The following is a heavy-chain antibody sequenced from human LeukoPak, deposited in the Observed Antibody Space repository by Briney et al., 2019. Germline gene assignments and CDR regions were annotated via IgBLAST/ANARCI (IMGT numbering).Heavy chain of an antibody. CDR2: INHSGST. D-gene: IGHD4-23*01. J-gene: IGHJ1*01. CDR3: ARAYGGNSQYFQH. V-gene: IGHV4-34*01. Sequence: PSETLSLTCAVYGGSFSGYYWSWIRQPPGKGLEWIGEINHSGSTNYNPSLKSRVTISVDTSKNQFSLKLSSVTAADTAVYYCARAYGGNSQYFQHWGQGTLVTVSS. CDR1: GGSFSGYY.